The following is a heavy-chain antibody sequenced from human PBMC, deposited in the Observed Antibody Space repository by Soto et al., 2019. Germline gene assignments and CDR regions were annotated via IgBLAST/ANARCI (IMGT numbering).Heavy chain of an antibody. D-gene: IGHD6-6*01. Sequence: QVQLQQWGAGLLKPSETLSLTCAVYGGSFSGYYWSWIRQPPGKGLEWIGEINHSGSSNYNPSLKSRVSISVDPSKSQFSLKLSSVTAADTAVYYCARRYRSRGTARPYFDYWGQGPLVTVCS. CDR3: ARRYRSRGTARPYFDY. V-gene: IGHV4-34*01. CDR1: GGSFSGYY. CDR2: INHSGSS. J-gene: IGHJ4*02.